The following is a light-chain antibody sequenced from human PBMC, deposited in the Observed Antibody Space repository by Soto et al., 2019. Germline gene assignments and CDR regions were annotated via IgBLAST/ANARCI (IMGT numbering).Light chain of an antibody. Sequence: DIQMTQSPSSLSASVGDRVTITCQASQDISKYLNWYQQFPGKAPKLLIYDASNLETGVPSRFSASASGTDFTFTISSLQPEDVATYFCLQYDNLPWTFGQGTKVDIK. V-gene: IGKV1-33*01. J-gene: IGKJ1*01. CDR2: DAS. CDR3: LQYDNLPWT. CDR1: QDISKY.